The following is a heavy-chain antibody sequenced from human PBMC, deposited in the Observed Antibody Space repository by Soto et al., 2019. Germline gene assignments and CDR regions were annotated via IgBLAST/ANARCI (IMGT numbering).Heavy chain of an antibody. J-gene: IGHJ5*02. D-gene: IGHD3-10*01. CDR2: IYYSGST. V-gene: IGHV4-30-4*01. Sequence: SETLSLTCTFSVVSISSGDYYCSWIRQPPWKGLEWIGYIYYSGSTYYNPSLKSRVTISVDTSKNQFSLKLSSVTAADTAVYYCAREETMVRGVYNWFEPWGEGTLVSVSS. CDR1: VVSISSGDYY. CDR3: AREETMVRGVYNWFEP.